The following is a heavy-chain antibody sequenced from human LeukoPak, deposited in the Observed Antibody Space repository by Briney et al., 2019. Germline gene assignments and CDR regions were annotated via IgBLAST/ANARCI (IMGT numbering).Heavy chain of an antibody. CDR3: ARHLGYCSGGSCPFNY. D-gene: IGHD2-15*01. CDR2: IDPSDSYT. Sequence: GESLKISCKGSGYSFTSYWISRVRQMPGKGLEWMGRIDPSDSYTSYSPSFQGHVTISADKSISTAYLQWSSLKASDTATYYCARHLGYCSGGSCPFNYWGRGTLVTVSS. J-gene: IGHJ4*02. V-gene: IGHV5-10-1*01. CDR1: GYSFTSYW.